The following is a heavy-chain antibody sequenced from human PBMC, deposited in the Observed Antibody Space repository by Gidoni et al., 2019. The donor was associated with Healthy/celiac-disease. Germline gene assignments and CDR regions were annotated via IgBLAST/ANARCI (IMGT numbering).Heavy chain of an antibody. CDR2: INHSGST. Sequence: QVQLQQWGAGLLKPSETLSLTCAVYGGSFSGYYWSWIRQPPGKGLEWIGEINHSGSTNYNPSLKSRVTISVDTSKNQFSLKLSSVTAADTAVYYCARVNYDILTGYGMDVWGQGTTVTVSS. CDR1: GGSFSGYY. J-gene: IGHJ6*02. CDR3: ARVNYDILTGYGMDV. D-gene: IGHD3-9*01. V-gene: IGHV4-34*01.